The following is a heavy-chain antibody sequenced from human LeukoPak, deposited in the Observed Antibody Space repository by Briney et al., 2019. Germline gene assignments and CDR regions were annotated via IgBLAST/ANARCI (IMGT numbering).Heavy chain of an antibody. J-gene: IGHJ4*02. CDR1: GGSISSGDYY. D-gene: IGHD3-22*01. Sequence: PSETLSLTCTVSGGSISSGDYYWGWIRQPPGKGLEWIGSIYYSGSTYYNPSLKSRVTISVDTSKNQFSLKLSSVTAADTAVYYCARYPSSGYLYYFDYWGQGTLVTVSS. CDR2: IYYSGST. CDR3: ARYPSSGYLYYFDY. V-gene: IGHV4-39*01.